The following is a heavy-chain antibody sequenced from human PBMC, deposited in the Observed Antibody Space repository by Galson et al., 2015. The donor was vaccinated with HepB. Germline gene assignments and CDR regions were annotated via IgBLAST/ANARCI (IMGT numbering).Heavy chain of an antibody. CDR2: INHSGST. CDR3: ARGNAIPAAAMRGWFDP. J-gene: IGHJ5*02. V-gene: IGHV4-34*01. D-gene: IGHD2-2*01. Sequence: SETLSLTCAVYGGSFSGYYWSWIRQPPGKGLEWIGEINHSGSTNYNPSLKSRVTISVDTSKNQFSLKLSSVTAADTAVYYCARGNAIPAAAMRGWFDPWGQGTLVTVSS. CDR1: GGSFSGYY.